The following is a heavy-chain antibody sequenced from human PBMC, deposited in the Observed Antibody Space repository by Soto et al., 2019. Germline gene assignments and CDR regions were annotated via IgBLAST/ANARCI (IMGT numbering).Heavy chain of an antibody. CDR1: GGTFSSYA. CDR3: AREGYCSGGSCYSPYYYYYGMDV. J-gene: IGHJ6*02. Sequence: QVQLVQSGAEVKKPGSSVKVSCKASGGTFSSYAISWVRQAPGQGLEWMGGIIPIFGTANYAQKFQGRVTITADESASTAYMELSSLRSEDTAVYYCAREGYCSGGSCYSPYYYYYGMDVWGQGTTVTVSS. CDR2: IIPIFGTA. V-gene: IGHV1-69*01. D-gene: IGHD2-15*01.